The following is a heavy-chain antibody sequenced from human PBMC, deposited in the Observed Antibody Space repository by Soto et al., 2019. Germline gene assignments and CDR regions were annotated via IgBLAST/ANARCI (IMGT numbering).Heavy chain of an antibody. J-gene: IGHJ6*02. V-gene: IGHV1-69*01. Sequence: QVQLVQSGAEVKKPGSSVKVSCKASGGTFSSYAISWVRQAPGQGLEWMGGIIPIFGTANYAQKFQGRVTITADESTSTAYMELSSLRSEDTAVYYCARFRINGGDDCYYYGMDVWGQGTTVTVSS. CDR2: IIPIFGTA. CDR3: ARFRINGGDDCYYYGMDV. CDR1: GGTFSSYA. D-gene: IGHD2-21*02.